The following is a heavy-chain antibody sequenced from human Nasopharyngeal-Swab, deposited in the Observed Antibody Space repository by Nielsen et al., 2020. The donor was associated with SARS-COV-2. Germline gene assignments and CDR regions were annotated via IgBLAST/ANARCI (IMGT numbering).Heavy chain of an antibody. CDR1: GGSVRRCCYY. CDR3: ASAVWYFDL. V-gene: IGHV4-61*01. Sequence: SETLSLTCTVSGGSVRRCCYYWSWIPQPPGKGLEWIGYIYYSGSTNYHPTLKSRVTISVDTSKNQFSLKLSSVTGADTAVYYCASAVWYFDLWGRGTLVTVAS. CDR2: IYYSGST. J-gene: IGHJ2*01.